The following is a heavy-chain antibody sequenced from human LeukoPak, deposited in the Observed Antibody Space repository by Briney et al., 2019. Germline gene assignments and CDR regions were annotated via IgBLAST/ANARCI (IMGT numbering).Heavy chain of an antibody. CDR2: IYYSGSS. Sequence: SETLSLTCSVSGGSMSRYYWSWIRQPPGKGLEWIGYIYYSGSSNYNPSLKSRVTISVDTSKKEFSLKLSSVTAADTAVYFCARLEYSSGWYVYWGQGTLVTVSS. V-gene: IGHV4-59*01. J-gene: IGHJ4*02. CDR1: GGSMSRYY. CDR3: ARLEYSSGWYVY. D-gene: IGHD6-19*01.